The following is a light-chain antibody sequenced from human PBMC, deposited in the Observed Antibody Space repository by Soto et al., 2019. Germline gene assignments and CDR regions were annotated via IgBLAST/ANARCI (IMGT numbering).Light chain of an antibody. CDR1: QSVSSY. J-gene: IGKJ4*01. CDR3: QQRSNWPPV. CDR2: DAS. Sequence: EIVLTQSPATLSLSPGERATLSCRASQSVSSYLAWYQQKPGQAPRLLIYDASNRATGIPARFSGSGSGTDVTLTISSLEHEDFAFYYCQQRSNWPPVFGGGTKVDIK. V-gene: IGKV3-11*01.